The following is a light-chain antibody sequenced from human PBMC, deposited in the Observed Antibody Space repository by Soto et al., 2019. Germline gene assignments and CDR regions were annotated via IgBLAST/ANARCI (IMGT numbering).Light chain of an antibody. CDR3: SSYARSRIQL. J-gene: IGLJ1*01. CDR1: SSDIGAYDY. V-gene: IGLV2-14*01. Sequence: QSALTQPASVSGSPGQSITISCTGTSSDIGAYDYVSWYQQHPDKAPKLMIYEVNNRPSGVSNRFSGSKSGNTASLTISGLQAEDEADYYCSSYARSRIQLFGTGTKLTVL. CDR2: EVN.